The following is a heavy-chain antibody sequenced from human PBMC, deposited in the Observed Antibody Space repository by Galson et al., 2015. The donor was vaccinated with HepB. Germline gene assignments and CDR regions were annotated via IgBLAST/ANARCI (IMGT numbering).Heavy chain of an antibody. CDR1: GFTFDDYA. Sequence: SLRLSCAASGFTFDDYAMHWVRQAPGKGLEWVSGISWNSGSIGYADSVKGRFTISRDNAKNSLYLQMNSLRAEDTALYYCAKVWGGGSRDYYGMDVWGQGTTVTVSS. CDR2: ISWNSGSI. J-gene: IGHJ6*02. D-gene: IGHD3-3*01. V-gene: IGHV3-9*01. CDR3: AKVWGGGSRDYYGMDV.